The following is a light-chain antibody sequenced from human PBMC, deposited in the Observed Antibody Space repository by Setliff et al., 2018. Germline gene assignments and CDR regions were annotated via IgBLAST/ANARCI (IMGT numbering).Light chain of an antibody. CDR1: SSDVGAYNL. V-gene: IGLV2-23*02. J-gene: IGLJ1*01. Sequence: QSALTQPASVSGSPGQSITISCAGTSSDVGAYNLVSWYQQHPGKSPKVLIYEVTKRPSGVSTRFSGSKSGDTASLTISGLQAEDEADYHCASYIGSSTYVFGSGTKVTVL. CDR3: ASYIGSSTYV. CDR2: EVT.